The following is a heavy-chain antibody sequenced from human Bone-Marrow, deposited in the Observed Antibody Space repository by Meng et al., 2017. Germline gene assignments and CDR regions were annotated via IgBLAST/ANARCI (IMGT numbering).Heavy chain of an antibody. Sequence: ASVKVSCKASGYTFTGYYMHWVRQAPRQGLEWMGWINPNSGGTNYAQKFQGRVTMTRDTSISTAYMELSSLRAEDTAVYYCASDLLWFGELYGGLDYWGQGTLVTVSS. CDR2: INPNSGGT. D-gene: IGHD3-10*01. CDR3: ASDLLWFGELYGGLDY. CDR1: GYTFTGYY. V-gene: IGHV1-2*02. J-gene: IGHJ4*02.